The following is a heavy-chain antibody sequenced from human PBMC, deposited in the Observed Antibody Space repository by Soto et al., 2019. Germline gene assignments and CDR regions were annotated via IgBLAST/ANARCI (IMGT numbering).Heavy chain of an antibody. CDR2: IIPIFGTA. V-gene: IGHV1-69*01. Sequence: SWARQAPGQGLEWMGGIIPIFGTANYAQKFQGRVTITADESTSTAYMELSSLRSEDTAVYYCARPLSSGGRYYYYYGMDVWGQGTTVTVSS. D-gene: IGHD2-15*01. J-gene: IGHJ6*02. CDR3: ARPLSSGGRYYYYYGMDV.